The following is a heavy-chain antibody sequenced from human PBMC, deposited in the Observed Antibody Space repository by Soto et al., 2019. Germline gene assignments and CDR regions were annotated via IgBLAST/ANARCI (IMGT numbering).Heavy chain of an antibody. CDR1: GYTFTSYA. V-gene: IGHV1-3*01. J-gene: IGHJ6*02. CDR3: ARGPNRNHYDFWSGYYTGPTLRYYGMDV. D-gene: IGHD3-3*01. Sequence: QVQLVQSGAEVKKPGASVKVSCKASGYTFTSYAMHWVRQAPGQRLEWMGWINAGNGNTKYSQKFQGRVTITRDTSASTAYMGLSSLRSGDTAVYYCARGPNRNHYDFWSGYYTGPTLRYYGMDVWGQGTTVTVSS. CDR2: INAGNGNT.